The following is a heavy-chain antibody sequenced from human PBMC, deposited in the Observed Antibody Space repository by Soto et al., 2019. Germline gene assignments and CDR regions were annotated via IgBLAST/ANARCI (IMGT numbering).Heavy chain of an antibody. CDR1: GFTFSSYA. V-gene: IGHV3-23*01. D-gene: IGHD3-3*01. J-gene: IGHJ3*02. CDR2: IIGSGGST. Sequence: GGSLRLSCAASGFTFSSYAMSWVRQAPGKGLEWVSVIIGSGGSTYYAVSVKGRFTISRDNSKNTFYLQMNSLRAEDTAVFYCAKVVLRFLEWLPNDAFDIWGQGTMVTVSS. CDR3: AKVVLRFLEWLPNDAFDI.